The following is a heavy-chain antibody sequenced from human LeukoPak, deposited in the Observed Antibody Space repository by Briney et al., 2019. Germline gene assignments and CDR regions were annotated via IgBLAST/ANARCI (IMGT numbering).Heavy chain of an antibody. CDR3: ASTPFGLVLKRQYYFDY. D-gene: IGHD3-10*01. Sequence: SETLSLTCAVYGGSFSGYYWSWIRQPPGKGLEWIGEINHSGSTNYNPSLKSRVTISVDTSKNQFSLKLSSVTAADTAVYYCASTPFGLVLKRQYYFDYWGQGTLVTVSS. J-gene: IGHJ4*02. V-gene: IGHV4-34*01. CDR2: INHSGST. CDR1: GGSFSGYY.